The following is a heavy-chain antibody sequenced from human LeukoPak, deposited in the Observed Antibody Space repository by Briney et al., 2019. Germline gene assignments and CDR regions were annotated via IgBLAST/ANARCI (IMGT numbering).Heavy chain of an antibody. Sequence: VESLKISCKGSGYKFTSYWIGWVRQMPGKGLEWMGIIYPGDSDTRYSPSFQGQVTISADKSISTAYLQWSSLEASDTAMYYCARGGDFVVVVAAFDGFDIWGQGTMVTVSS. CDR2: IYPGDSDT. CDR1: GYKFTSYW. J-gene: IGHJ3*02. D-gene: IGHD2-15*01. V-gene: IGHV5-51*01. CDR3: ARGGDFVVVVAAFDGFDI.